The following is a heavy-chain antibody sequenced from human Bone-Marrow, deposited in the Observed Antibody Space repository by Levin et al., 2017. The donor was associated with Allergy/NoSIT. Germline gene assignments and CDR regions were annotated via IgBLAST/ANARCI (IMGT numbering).Heavy chain of an antibody. CDR3: ARGSYFGGLSFDC. J-gene: IGHJ4*02. Sequence: LSQTLSLTCTVSGGSVSSGSYYWSWIRQPPGTGLAWIAYIYHSGSTKYNPSLKSRVTISLDTSRNQFSLRLTSLTAADTAVYYCARGSYFGGLSFDCWGKGTLVTVSS. CDR2: IYHSGST. D-gene: IGHD4-23*01. V-gene: IGHV4-61*01. CDR1: GGSVSSGSYY.